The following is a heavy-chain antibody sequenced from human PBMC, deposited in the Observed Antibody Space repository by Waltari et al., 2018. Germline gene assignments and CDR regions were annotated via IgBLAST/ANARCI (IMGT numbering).Heavy chain of an antibody. CDR2: SNPRGGST. CDR1: GYTFTSYY. V-gene: IGHV1-46*01. J-gene: IGHJ4*02. CDR3: ARSTPGVAGPSGY. Sequence: QVQLVQSGAEVKKPGASVKVSCKASGYTFTSYYMHWVRQAPGQGLEWMGISNPRGGSTSYAQKFQGRVTMTRDTSTSTVYMELSSLRSEDTAVYYCARSTPGVAGPSGYWGQGTLVTVSS. D-gene: IGHD6-19*01.